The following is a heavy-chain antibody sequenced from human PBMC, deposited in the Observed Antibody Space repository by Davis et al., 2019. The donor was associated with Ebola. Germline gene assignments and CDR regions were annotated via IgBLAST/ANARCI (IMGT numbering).Heavy chain of an antibody. J-gene: IGHJ4*02. V-gene: IGHV3-73*01. Sequence: PGGSLRLSCAASGFTFSGSAMHWVRQASGKGLEWVGRIRSKANSHATAYAASVKGRFTISRDDSKNTAYLQMNSLKTEDTAVYYCTGTAGQFDYWGQGTLVTVSS. CDR3: TGTAGQFDY. CDR1: GFTFSGSA. CDR2: IRSKANSHAT.